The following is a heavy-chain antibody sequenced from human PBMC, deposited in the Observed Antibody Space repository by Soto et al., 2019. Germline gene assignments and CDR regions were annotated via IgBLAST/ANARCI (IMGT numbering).Heavy chain of an antibody. CDR2: ISHGATRK. D-gene: IGHD4-4*01. Sequence: SCKASGYTFTGYYMHWVRQAPGKGLEWVAGISHGATRKSYSDSVKGRFIISRDNSKKMLYLQLNSLRREDTPVYYCAKDWVGGSNRYQLDYWGRGTLVTVSS. V-gene: IGHV3-30*18. J-gene: IGHJ4*02. CDR3: AKDWVGGSNRYQLDY. CDR1: GYTFTGYY.